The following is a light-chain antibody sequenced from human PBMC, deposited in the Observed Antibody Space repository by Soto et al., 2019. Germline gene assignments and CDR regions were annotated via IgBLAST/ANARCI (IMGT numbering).Light chain of an antibody. CDR3: SSYAGSDTYV. CDR1: SNNVGNYNL. Sequence: QSALTQPASVSGSPGQSITISCTGTSNNVGNYNLVSWYQQHPGKAPKLMIYEVYKRPPGVSNRFSGSKSGNTASLTISGLQAEDEADYYCSSYAGSDTYVFGTGTKLTVL. V-gene: IGLV2-23*02. J-gene: IGLJ1*01. CDR2: EVY.